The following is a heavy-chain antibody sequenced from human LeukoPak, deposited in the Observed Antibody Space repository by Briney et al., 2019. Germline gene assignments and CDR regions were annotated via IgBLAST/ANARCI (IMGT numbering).Heavy chain of an antibody. Sequence: PGGSLRLSCAASGFTFSTYAVNWVRQAPGKGLEWVSSVSGNAGSTYYADSVKGRFTMSRDNSKNTLSLQMNSLRADDTAVYYCARDGEPRYWGSGYYYGMDVWGQGTTVTVSS. D-gene: IGHD3-10*01. V-gene: IGHV3-23*01. CDR3: ARDGEPRYWGSGYYYGMDV. CDR1: GFTFSTYA. J-gene: IGHJ6*02. CDR2: VSGNAGST.